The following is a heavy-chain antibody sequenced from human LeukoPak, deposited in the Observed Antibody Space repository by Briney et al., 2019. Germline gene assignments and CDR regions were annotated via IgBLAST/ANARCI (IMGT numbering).Heavy chain of an antibody. Sequence: SETLSLTCTVSGGPISSYYWSWIRQPPGKGLEWIGYIYYSGSTNYNPSLKSRVTISVDTSKNQFSLNLSSVTAADTAVYYCARRTVTTPPFYYYYIDAWGKGTTVTVSS. J-gene: IGHJ6*03. CDR2: IYYSGST. V-gene: IGHV4-59*01. CDR3: ARRTVTTPPFYYYYIDA. CDR1: GGPISSYY. D-gene: IGHD4-17*01.